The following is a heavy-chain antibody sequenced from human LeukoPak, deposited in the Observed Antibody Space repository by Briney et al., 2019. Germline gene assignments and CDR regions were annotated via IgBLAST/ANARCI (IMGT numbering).Heavy chain of an antibody. J-gene: IGHJ5*02. CDR1: GYSFTSYW. CDR2: IYPGDSDT. V-gene: IGHV5-51*01. Sequence: GESLKISCKGSGYSFTSYWIGWVRQMPGKGLEWMGIIYPGDSDTRYSPSFQGQVTISADKSISTAYLQWSSLKASDTAMYYCARHVVSSAGGDYSNWFDPWGQGTLVTVSS. D-gene: IGHD4-17*01. CDR3: ARHVVSSAGGDYSNWFDP.